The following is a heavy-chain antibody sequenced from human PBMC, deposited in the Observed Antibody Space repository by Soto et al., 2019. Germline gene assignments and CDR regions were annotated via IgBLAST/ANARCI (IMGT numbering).Heavy chain of an antibody. D-gene: IGHD6-19*01. CDR3: AKEQGSGWPHFGGWAL. V-gene: IGHV3-30*18. Sequence: GGSLRLSCAASGFTFSNYGMHWVRQAPGKGLEWVAVMSYDGSNKYYADSVKGRFTISRDNSKNTLYLQMNSLRAEDTAVYYCAKEQGSGWPHFGGWALGAKGATVPVSS. CDR2: MSYDGSNK. J-gene: IGHJ6*04. CDR1: GFTFSNYG.